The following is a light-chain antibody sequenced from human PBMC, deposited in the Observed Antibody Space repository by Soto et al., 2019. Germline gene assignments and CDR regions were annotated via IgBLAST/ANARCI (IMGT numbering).Light chain of an antibody. CDR1: QSVSSSY. V-gene: IGKV3-20*01. J-gene: IGKJ3*01. CDR3: QQYGSSPRIT. Sequence: EIVLTQSPGTLSLSPGERATLSCRASQSVSSSYLAWYQQKGGQPPRLLIYAASSRATGIPDRFSGSVSGTDFTLTISRLEPEDFAVYYCQQYGSSPRITFGPGTKVDIK. CDR2: AAS.